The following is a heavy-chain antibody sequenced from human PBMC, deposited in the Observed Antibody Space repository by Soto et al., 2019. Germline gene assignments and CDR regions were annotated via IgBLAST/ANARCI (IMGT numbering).Heavy chain of an antibody. CDR3: VSGGCSRSNNLFDL. V-gene: IGHV4-59*01. J-gene: IGHJ5*02. Sequence: PSETLSLTCPVSGGSLSSYYWSWIRQPPGKGLEWIGYIYYSGSTNYNPSPKRRAPIPLAPPQTQFSLSLSAVAAAAPAGYYWVSGGCSRSNNLFDLWGQGTLVTVSS. D-gene: IGHD3-16*01. CDR2: IYYSGST. CDR1: GGSLSSYY.